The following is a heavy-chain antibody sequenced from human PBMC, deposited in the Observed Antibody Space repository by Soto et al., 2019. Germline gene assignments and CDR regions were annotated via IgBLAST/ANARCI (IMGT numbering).Heavy chain of an antibody. D-gene: IGHD3-10*01. CDR3: ARAITMVRGVIDYYYYGMDV. CDR1: GGSFSGYY. V-gene: IGHV4-34*01. CDR2: INHSGST. J-gene: IGHJ6*02. Sequence: PSGTLSLTCAVYGGSFSGYYWSWIRQPPGKGLEWIGEINHSGSTNYNPSLKSRVTISVDTSKNQFSLKLSSVTAADTAVYYCARAITMVRGVIDYYYYGMDVWGQGTTVTVSS.